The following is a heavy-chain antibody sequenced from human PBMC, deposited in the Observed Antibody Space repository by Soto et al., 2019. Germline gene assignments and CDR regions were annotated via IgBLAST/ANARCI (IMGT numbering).Heavy chain of an antibody. J-gene: IGHJ4*02. CDR1: GFNFGHYA. Sequence: QVQLVESGGGVVQPGRSLRLSCSASGFNFGHYAMHWVRQAPGKGLEWVAALSIDRSNEYYADSLRGRFTISRDNSKNTLYLQMNSVRAEDTAVYYCARVEYSFGTPFLDYWGQGTLVTVSS. V-gene: IGHV3-30-3*01. CDR3: ARVEYSFGTPFLDY. D-gene: IGHD3-16*01. CDR2: LSIDRSNE.